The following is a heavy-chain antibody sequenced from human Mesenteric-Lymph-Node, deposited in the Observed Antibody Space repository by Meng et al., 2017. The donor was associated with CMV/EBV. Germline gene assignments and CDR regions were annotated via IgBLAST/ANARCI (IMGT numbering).Heavy chain of an antibody. J-gene: IGHJ4*02. Sequence: SETLSLTCSVSGGSISSDFWTWIRQPPGKGLEWIGYIYYSGSTNYNPSLKSRVTISVDTSKNQFSLKLSSVTAADTAVYYCAREDTTPGGYYFDYWGQGALVTVSS. D-gene: IGHD1-14*01. V-gene: IGHV4-59*01. CDR3: AREDTTPGGYYFDY. CDR1: GGSISSDF. CDR2: IYYSGST.